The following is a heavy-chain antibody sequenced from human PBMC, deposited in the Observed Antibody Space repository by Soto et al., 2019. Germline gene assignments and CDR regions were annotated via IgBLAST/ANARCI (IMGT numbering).Heavy chain of an antibody. CDR1: GFTFSSYG. CDR3: ARDLITGTTFGFDY. J-gene: IGHJ4*02. V-gene: IGHV3-33*01. CDR2: IWYDGSNK. D-gene: IGHD1-7*01. Sequence: GGSLRLSCAASGFTFSSYGMHWVRQAPGKGLEWVAVIWYDGSNKYYADSVKGRFTISRDNSKNTLYLQINSLRAEDTAVYYCARDLITGTTFGFDYWGQGALVTVSS.